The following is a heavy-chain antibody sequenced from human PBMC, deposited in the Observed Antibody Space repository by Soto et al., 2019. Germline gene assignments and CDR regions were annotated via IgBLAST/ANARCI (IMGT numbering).Heavy chain of an antibody. J-gene: IGHJ2*01. D-gene: IGHD2-21*02. CDR1: GFTFSSYG. CDR3: ARVQAVVTATTYWYFDL. V-gene: IGHV3-33*01. CDR2: IWYDGSNK. Sequence: QVQLVESGGGVVQPGRSLRLSCAASGFTFSSYGMHWVRQAPGKGLEWVAVIWYDGSNKYYADSVKGRFTISRDNSKNTLYLQMNSLRAEDTAVYYCARVQAVVTATTYWYFDLWGRGTLVTVSS.